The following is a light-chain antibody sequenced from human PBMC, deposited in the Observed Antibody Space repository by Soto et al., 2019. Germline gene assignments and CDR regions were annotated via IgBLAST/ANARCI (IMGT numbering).Light chain of an antibody. CDR2: CSS. V-gene: IGKV3-20*01. CDR1: QSVSNNY. Sequence: EVVLTQSPGTLSLSPGERATLSCRASQSVSNNYLAWYQQKPGQSPKLLIFCSSDRATGIPDRFSVSGSGTDFTLTISSLQPEDFAVDYCQQYGSSPPYTFGQGTKLEIK. J-gene: IGKJ2*01. CDR3: QQYGSSPPYT.